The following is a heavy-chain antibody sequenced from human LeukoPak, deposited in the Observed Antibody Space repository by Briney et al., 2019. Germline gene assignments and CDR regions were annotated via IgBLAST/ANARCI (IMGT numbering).Heavy chain of an antibody. Sequence: SETLSLTCAVYGGSFSGHYWTWIRQPPGKGLQWIGEVDDRGSTNYNPSLKSRLTISEDKSKKQFSLRLPSVTAADTAVYYCARGVVSGRFGDYYYYMDVWGKGTTVTVSS. D-gene: IGHD3-16*01. CDR1: GGSFSGHY. CDR2: VDDRGST. V-gene: IGHV4-34*01. CDR3: ARGVVSGRFGDYYYYMDV. J-gene: IGHJ6*03.